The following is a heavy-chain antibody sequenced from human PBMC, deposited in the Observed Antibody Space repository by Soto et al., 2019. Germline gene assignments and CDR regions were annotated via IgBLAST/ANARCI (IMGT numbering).Heavy chain of an antibody. CDR2: FDLSGST. Sequence: SETLSLTCAVYGGSFSGFYWSWIRQPPGKGLEWIGEFDLSGSTNYNPSLKSRVTISVDTSKKWFSLKLTSLTAADTAVYYCARGPTPRQYYYGMDVWGQGTTVTVSS. CDR3: ARGPTPRQYYYGMDV. V-gene: IGHV4-34*01. CDR1: GGSFSGFY. J-gene: IGHJ6*02.